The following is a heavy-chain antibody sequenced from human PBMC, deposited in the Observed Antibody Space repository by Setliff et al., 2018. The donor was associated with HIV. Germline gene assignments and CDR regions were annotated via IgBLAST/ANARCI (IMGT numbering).Heavy chain of an antibody. CDR3: ARLSTTSRDFDS. CDR2: IYDSGSP. V-gene: IGHV4-59*08. CDR1: GGSTSNEY. D-gene: IGHD3-10*01. J-gene: IGHJ4*02. Sequence: SETLSLTCTVSGGSTSNEYWSWIRQPPGKGLEWIGYIYDSGSPKYNPSLKSRVTISIDTSKNQFSLQLSSVTAADTAVYYCARLSTTSRDFDSWGQGTLVTVSS.